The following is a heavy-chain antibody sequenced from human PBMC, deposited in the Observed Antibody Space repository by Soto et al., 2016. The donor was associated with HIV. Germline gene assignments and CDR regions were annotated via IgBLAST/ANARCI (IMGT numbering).Heavy chain of an antibody. V-gene: IGHV3-74*01. CDR2: INSDGYST. CDR1: GFTFSNYW. CDR3: AGGAEVTFHFDY. J-gene: IGHJ4*02. Sequence: EVQLVESGGGLVQPGGSLRLSCTASGFTFSNYWMHWVRQAPGKGLVWVSRINSDGYSTSYADSVSGRFTISRDNAKNTLYLQMNSLRADDTAVYYCAGGAEVTFHFDYWGQGTLVTVSS. D-gene: IGHD1-26*01.